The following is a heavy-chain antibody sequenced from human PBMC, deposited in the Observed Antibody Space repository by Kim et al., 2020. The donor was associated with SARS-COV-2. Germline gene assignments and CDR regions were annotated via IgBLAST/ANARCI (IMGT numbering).Heavy chain of an antibody. J-gene: IGHJ6*02. CDR3: AKERLLPGIYGMDV. D-gene: IGHD2-15*01. CDR1: GFTFSSYG. CDR2: IWYDGSNK. V-gene: IGHV3-33*06. Sequence: GGSLRLSCAASGFTFSSYGMHWVRQAPGKGLEWVAVIWYDGSNKYYADSVKGRFTISRDNSKNTLYLQMNSLRAEDTAVYYCAKERLLPGIYGMDVWGQGTTVTVSS.